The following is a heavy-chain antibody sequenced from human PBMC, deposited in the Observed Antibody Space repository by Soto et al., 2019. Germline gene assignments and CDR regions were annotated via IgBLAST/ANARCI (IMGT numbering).Heavy chain of an antibody. CDR3: ARINVKRDCSGGGCQIRAPHMDV. J-gene: IGHJ6*02. V-gene: IGHV4-61*01. CDR2: IYYSGNT. Sequence: QVQLQESGPGLVKPSETLSLTCSVSGGSVNSGSYFWSWIRQPPGKELEWIGYIYYSGNTNYNPSVKRRVSMSLDTPINEYSLKRSFLTAAYTAVYFCARINVKRDCSGGGCQIRAPHMDVWGQGTTVTVSS. D-gene: IGHD2-15*01. CDR1: GGSVNSGSYF.